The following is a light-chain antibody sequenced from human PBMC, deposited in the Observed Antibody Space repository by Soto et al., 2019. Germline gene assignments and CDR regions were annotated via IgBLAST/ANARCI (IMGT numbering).Light chain of an antibody. V-gene: IGLV3-9*01. CDR1: NIATKS. CDR3: QVWDGSAVV. J-gene: IGLJ2*01. CDR2: RDS. Sequence: SYELTQPLSVSVALGQTARITCGGNNIATKSVHWYQQKPGQAPVMVIYRDSNRPSRIPERFSGSNSGNTATLTISRAQAGDEAEFFCQVWDGSAVVFGGGTKVTVL.